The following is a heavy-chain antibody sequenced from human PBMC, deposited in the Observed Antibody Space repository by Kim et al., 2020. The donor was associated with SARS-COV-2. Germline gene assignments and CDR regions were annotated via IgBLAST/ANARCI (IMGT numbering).Heavy chain of an antibody. Sequence: SLKSRVTISVDTSKNQFSLKLSSVTAADTAVYYCAGPNCSSTSCYTDFDYWGQGTLVTVSS. J-gene: IGHJ4*02. V-gene: IGHV4-34*01. D-gene: IGHD2-2*02. CDR3: AGPNCSSTSCYTDFDY.